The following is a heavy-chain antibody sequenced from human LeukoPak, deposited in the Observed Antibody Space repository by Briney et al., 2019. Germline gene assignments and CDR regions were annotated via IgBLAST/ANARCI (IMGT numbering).Heavy chain of an antibody. CDR3: AKHPQGAAGAHFDY. CDR1: EFVLRNYP. J-gene: IGHJ4*02. V-gene: IGHV3-23*01. Sequence: GGSLRLPCAPPEFVLRNYPMSWVGRAPGKGLDWVATISASGSRKYYTASVKGRFSISRDNSRNTMYLQMNSLRAEDTAIYYCAKHPQGAAGAHFDYWGQGTLVTVSS. D-gene: IGHD6-13*01. CDR2: ISASGSRK.